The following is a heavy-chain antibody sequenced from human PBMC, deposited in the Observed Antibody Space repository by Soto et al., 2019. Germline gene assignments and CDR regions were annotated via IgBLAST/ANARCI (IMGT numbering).Heavy chain of an antibody. V-gene: IGHV4-34*01. J-gene: IGHJ4*02. CDR1: GGSFSGYY. D-gene: IGHD6-19*01. Sequence: PSETLSLTCAVYGGSFSGYYWSWIRQPPGKGLEWIGEINHSGSTIYNPSLKSRVTISVDTSKNQFSPKLTSVTAADTAVYHCARGGGVAVAEPFDYWGQGTLVTVSS. CDR2: INHSGST. CDR3: ARGGGVAVAEPFDY.